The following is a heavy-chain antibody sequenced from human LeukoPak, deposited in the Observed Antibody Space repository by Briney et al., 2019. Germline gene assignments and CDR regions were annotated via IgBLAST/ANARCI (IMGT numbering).Heavy chain of an antibody. V-gene: IGHV4-61*02. CDR1: GGSISSGSYY. D-gene: IGHD6-13*01. CDR3: ARLGIAAAGTYYYYMDV. J-gene: IGHJ6*03. CDR2: IYTSGST. Sequence: PSQTLSLTCTVSGGSISSGSYYWRWIRQPAGKGLEWIGRIYTSGSTNYNPSLKSRVTISVDTSKNQFSLKLSSVTAAGTAVYYCARLGIAAAGTYYYYMDVWGKGTTVTVSS.